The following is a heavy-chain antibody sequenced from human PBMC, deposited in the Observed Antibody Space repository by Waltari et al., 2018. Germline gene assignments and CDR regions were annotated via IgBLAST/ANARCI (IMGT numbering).Heavy chain of an antibody. D-gene: IGHD2-8*02. V-gene: IGHV3-30*02. CDR3: VREPGGQIDYFQY. J-gene: IGHJ4*02. CDR2: IRYDGSDK. Sequence: QLVESEGGVVKPGGSLRVSCAVSGFSFRNYARHWVRQAPGKGLEGVAFIRYDGSDKYYADSVKGRFTIARDNSNNTRFLQMSSLRAEDSGVYYCVREPGGQIDYFQYWGQGRLVTVSS. CDR1: GFSFRNYA.